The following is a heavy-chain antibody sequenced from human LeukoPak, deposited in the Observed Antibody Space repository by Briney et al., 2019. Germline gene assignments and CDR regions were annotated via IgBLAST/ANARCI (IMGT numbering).Heavy chain of an antibody. CDR2: INVYNGKT. J-gene: IGHJ4*02. CDR1: DHTFSSDG. CDR3: ANRGQQLYDY. Sequence: ASVKVSCKISDHTFSSDGFTWVRQAPGKGLEWMGWINVYNGKTDYAHKFQGRVTMTTDTSTNTAYMDLRSLRSDDTAMYYCANRGQQLYDYWGQGTLVAVSS. V-gene: IGHV1-18*01. D-gene: IGHD6-13*01.